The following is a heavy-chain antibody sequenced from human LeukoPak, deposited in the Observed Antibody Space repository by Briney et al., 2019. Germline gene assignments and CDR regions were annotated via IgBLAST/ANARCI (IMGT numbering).Heavy chain of an antibody. D-gene: IGHD3-10*01. CDR1: GYTFTGYY. V-gene: IGHV1-2*02. J-gene: IGHJ5*02. CDR3: ARERPRGVGGFDP. Sequence: ASVKVSCKASGYTFTGYYLHWVRQAPGKGLEWMGWINPTSGGTNYAQKFQGRVTMTRDTSISTAYMGLSWLRSDDTAVYYCARERPRGVGGFDPWGQGTLVTVSS. CDR2: INPTSGGT.